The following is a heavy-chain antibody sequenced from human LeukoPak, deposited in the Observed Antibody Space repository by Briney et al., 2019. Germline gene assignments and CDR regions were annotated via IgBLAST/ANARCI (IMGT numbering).Heavy chain of an antibody. CDR1: GFTFSSYA. Sequence: GGSLRLSCAASGFTFSSYAMYWGRQAPGKGLEWVAVISYDGSNKYYADSVKGRFIISRDNSKNTLYLQMNSLRAEDTAVYYCATHYYDSSGYYSPDYWGQGTLVTVSS. CDR2: ISYDGSNK. J-gene: IGHJ4*02. V-gene: IGHV3-30-3*01. CDR3: ATHYYDSSGYYSPDY. D-gene: IGHD3-22*01.